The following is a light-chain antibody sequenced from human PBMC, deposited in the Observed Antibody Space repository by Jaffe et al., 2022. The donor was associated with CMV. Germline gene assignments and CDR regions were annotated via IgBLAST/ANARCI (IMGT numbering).Light chain of an antibody. CDR2: RSN. CDR1: SSNIDYNY. CDR3: ATWDDSLSGRV. Sequence: QSVLTQPPSASGTPGQRVTISCSGGSSNIDYNYINWYQQIPGAAPKLLIYRSNQRPSGVPDRFSGSKSGTSASLAISGLRSDDEGHYYCATWDDSLSGRVFGGGTKLTVL. J-gene: IGLJ3*02. V-gene: IGLV1-47*01.